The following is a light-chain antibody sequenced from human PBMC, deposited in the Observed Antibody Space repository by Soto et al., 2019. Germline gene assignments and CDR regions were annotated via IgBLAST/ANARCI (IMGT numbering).Light chain of an antibody. CDR3: AAWDDSLSGRV. J-gene: IGLJ3*02. V-gene: IGLV1-47*02. Sequence: QSVLTQPPSASGTPGQRVTMSCSGSGSNIAPNYVYWFQQFPGTAPKLLIYNNDQRPSGVPDRFSGSKSGTSASLDISGLRSEDEADYYCAAWDDSLSGRVFGGGTKLTVL. CDR1: GSNIAPNY. CDR2: NND.